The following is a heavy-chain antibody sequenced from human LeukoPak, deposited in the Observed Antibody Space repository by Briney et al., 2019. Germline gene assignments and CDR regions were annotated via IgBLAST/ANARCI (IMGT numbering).Heavy chain of an antibody. CDR3: ARVGWFGELLNNWFDP. Sequence: ASVKVSCKASGYTFTSYGISWVRQAPGQGLEWMGWISAYNGNTNYAQKLQGRVTMTTDTSTSTAYMELRSLRSDDTAVYYCARVGWFGELLNNWFDPWGQGTLVTVSS. J-gene: IGHJ5*02. V-gene: IGHV1-18*01. CDR2: ISAYNGNT. D-gene: IGHD3-10*01. CDR1: GYTFTSYG.